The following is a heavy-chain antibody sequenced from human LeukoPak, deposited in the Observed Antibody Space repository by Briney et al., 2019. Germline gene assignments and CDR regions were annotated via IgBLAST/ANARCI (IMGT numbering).Heavy chain of an antibody. J-gene: IGHJ4*02. V-gene: IGHV3-7*03. CDR1: GFTFRHYY. CDR3: ARGDGYYFGF. Sequence: PGRSLRLSCAASGFTFRHYYMNWVRLAPGKGLAWVANIREDGSDDTYEASVKGRFTISRDKARNSLFMQMNSLRAEDTAVYYCARGDGYYFGFWGQGTPVTVSS. CDR2: IREDGSDD.